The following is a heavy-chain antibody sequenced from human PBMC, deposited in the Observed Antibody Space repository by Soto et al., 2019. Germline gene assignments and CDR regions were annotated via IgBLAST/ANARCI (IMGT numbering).Heavy chain of an antibody. Sequence: SETLSLTCTVSGGSISSYYWSWIRQPPGKGLEWIGYIYYSGSTNYNPSLKSRVTISVDTSKNQFSLKLSSVTAADTDVYYCARQGSWSLDYWGQGTLVTVSS. CDR2: IYYSGST. D-gene: IGHD6-13*01. V-gene: IGHV4-59*08. J-gene: IGHJ4*02. CDR3: ARQGSWSLDY. CDR1: GGSISSYY.